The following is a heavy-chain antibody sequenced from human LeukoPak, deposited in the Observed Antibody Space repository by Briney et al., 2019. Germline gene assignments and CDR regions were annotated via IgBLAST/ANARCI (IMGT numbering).Heavy chain of an antibody. CDR1: GFKFRDYG. CDR2: ISYDGATE. V-gene: IGHV3-30*18. CDR3: AKVGFGFDY. Sequence: GGSLRLSCLVSGFKFRDYGMHWVRQAPGKGLEWVAHISYDGATEHYADSVRGRFTVSRDDSKNTAYLQMDSLRPEDTASHFCAKVGFGFDYWGQGTVVTVSS. J-gene: IGHJ4*02. D-gene: IGHD3-16*01.